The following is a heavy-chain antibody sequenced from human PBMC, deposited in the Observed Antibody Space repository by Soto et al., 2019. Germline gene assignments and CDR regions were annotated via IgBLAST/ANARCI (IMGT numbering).Heavy chain of an antibody. J-gene: IGHJ4*02. V-gene: IGHV4-31*03. CDR1: GGSISSCGYY. D-gene: IGHD2-15*01. CDR3: ARRYGGTFDY. Sequence: SETLSLTCTVSGGSISSCGYYWSWIRQHPGKGLEWIGYIYYSGSTYYNPSLKSRVTVSVDTSKNQFSLKLSSVTAADTAVYYCARRYGGTFDYWGQGTLVTVSS. CDR2: IYYSGST.